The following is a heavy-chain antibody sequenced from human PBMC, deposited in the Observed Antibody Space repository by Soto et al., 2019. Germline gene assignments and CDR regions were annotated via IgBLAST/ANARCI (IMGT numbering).Heavy chain of an antibody. D-gene: IGHD5-12*01. CDR2: IGGRGNSA. CDR3: VIEGRGSFDF. V-gene: IGHV3-23*01. CDR1: GFTFSSYA. J-gene: IGHJ3*01. Sequence: EVQLLESGGGLVQPGGSLRLSCAASGFTFSSYAMSWVRQAPGKGLEWVSVIGGRGNSAYYADSVQGRFTISRDNSKNTLSLQMSSLTADDTAIYDCVIEGRGSFDFWGRGTMVTVSS.